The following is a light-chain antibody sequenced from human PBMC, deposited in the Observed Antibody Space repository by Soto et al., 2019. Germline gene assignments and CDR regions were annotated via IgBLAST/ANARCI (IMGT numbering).Light chain of an antibody. Sequence: DIVMTQSPDSLAVSLGERATINCKSSQSVLYSSNNKNKLAWYQQKPGQPPKLLIYWASTRESGVPDRFSGSGSGTDFTLTISSLQAEDVAVYFCQQYYSFPLTFGGGTKVEIK. CDR1: QSVLYSSNNKNK. CDR3: QQYYSFPLT. V-gene: IGKV4-1*01. J-gene: IGKJ4*01. CDR2: WAS.